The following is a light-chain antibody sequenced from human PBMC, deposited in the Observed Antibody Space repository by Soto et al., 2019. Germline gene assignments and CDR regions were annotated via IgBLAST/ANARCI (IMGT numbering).Light chain of an antibody. CDR3: QQYNNSPRS. Sequence: DIVMSISRGTLFLSTGTRATLSCRASRRGSSGYLAWYQQKPGQAPRLLIYDASTRATGFPARFSGSGSGTEFTLTISSLQSEDFAVYYCQQYNNSPRSFGQGTKV. CDR1: RRGSSGY. V-gene: IGKV3D-7*01. CDR2: DAS. J-gene: IGKJ1*01.